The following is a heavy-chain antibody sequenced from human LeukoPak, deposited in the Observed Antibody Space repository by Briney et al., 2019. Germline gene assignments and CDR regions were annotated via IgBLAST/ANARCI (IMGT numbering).Heavy chain of an antibody. CDR2: IYHSGST. CDR3: ARGMYYFDY. J-gene: IGHJ4*02. CDR1: GGSISSYY. V-gene: IGHV4-59*01. Sequence: PSETLSLTCTVSGGSISSYYWSWIRQPPGKGLEWIGYIYHSGSTNYNPSLKSRVTISVDTSKNQFSLKLSSVTAADTAVYYCARGMYYFDYWGQGTLVTVSS.